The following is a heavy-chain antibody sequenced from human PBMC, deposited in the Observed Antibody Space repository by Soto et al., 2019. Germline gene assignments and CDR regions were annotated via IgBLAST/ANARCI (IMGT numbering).Heavy chain of an antibody. CDR3: ADKHYDSSGYYRY. J-gene: IGHJ4*02. Sequence: EVQLLESGGGLVQPGGSLRLSCAASGFTFSSYAMSWVRQAPGKGLEWVSAISGSGGSTYYADSVKGRFTISRDNSKNTLYLQMNSLRAEDTAVYYCADKHYDSSGYYRYWGQGTLVTVSS. CDR2: ISGSGGST. D-gene: IGHD3-22*01. CDR1: GFTFSSYA. V-gene: IGHV3-23*01.